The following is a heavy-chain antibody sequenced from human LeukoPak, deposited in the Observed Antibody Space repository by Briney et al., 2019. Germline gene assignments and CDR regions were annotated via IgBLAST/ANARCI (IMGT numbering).Heavy chain of an antibody. D-gene: IGHD2-21*01. CDR2: ISSSSTYI. V-gene: IGHV3-21*01. J-gene: IGHJ4*02. CDR1: GFTFSSYG. CDR3: ARPARAYCGGDCPIDY. Sequence: PGGSLRLSCAASGFTFSSYGMHWVRQAPGKGLGWVSSISSSSTYIYYADSVKGRFTISRDNAKNSLYLQMNSLRAEDTAVYYCARPARAYCGGDCPIDYWGQGTLVTVSS.